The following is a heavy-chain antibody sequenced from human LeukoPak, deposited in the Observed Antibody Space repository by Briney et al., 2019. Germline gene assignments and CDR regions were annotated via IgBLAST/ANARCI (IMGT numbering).Heavy chain of an antibody. V-gene: IGHV1-2*02. CDR3: ARVSDIVVVPAAFYFDY. CDR1: GYTFTVFY. D-gene: IGHD2-2*01. Sequence: GASVKVSCTASGYTFTVFYIHWVRQAPGQGPEWMGWTNPNSGSTNYAQKFQGRVTMTRDTSITTTYMELSRLTSDDTAVYYCARVSDIVVVPAAFYFDYWGQGALVTVSS. J-gene: IGHJ4*02. CDR2: TNPNSGST.